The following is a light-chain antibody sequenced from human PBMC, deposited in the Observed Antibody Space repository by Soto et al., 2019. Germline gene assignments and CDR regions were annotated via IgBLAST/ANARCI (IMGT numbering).Light chain of an antibody. Sequence: EIVMTQSPATLSVSPGERATLSCRASQSVRGNLAWYQQKPGQAPRLLIYGASTRATDIPARFSGSGSVTEFTLTISSLQSEDFAIYYCQQYINWPLTFGGGTKVEIK. CDR1: QSVRGN. CDR3: QQYINWPLT. J-gene: IGKJ4*01. CDR2: GAS. V-gene: IGKV3-15*01.